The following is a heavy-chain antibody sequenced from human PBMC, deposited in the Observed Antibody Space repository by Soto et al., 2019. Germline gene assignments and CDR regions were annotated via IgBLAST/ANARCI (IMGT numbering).Heavy chain of an antibody. Sequence: EVQLVQSGGGLVQPGGSLRLSCAASGLTLSHYWMSWVRQAPGKGLQWVANIKYDGSETHYVASVKGRFTISRDNXXXXXXXXXXXXXXXXXXXXYCTNEETGSYDYWGQGTLVTVSS. CDR3: TNEETGSYDY. CDR1: GLTLSHYW. CDR2: IKYDGSET. D-gene: IGHD1-26*01. V-gene: IGHV3-7*02. J-gene: IGHJ4*02.